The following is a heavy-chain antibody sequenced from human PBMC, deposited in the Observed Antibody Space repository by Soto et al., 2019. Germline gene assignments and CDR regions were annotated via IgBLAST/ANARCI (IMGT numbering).Heavy chain of an antibody. Sequence: GASVKVSCKASGYTFTGYYVHWVRQAPGQGLEWMGWINPNSGDTYLAQRFQGRVTMNRDASTRTAYMELSSLRAGDTAVYYCARGYYGMDVWGQGTTVTVSS. CDR2: INPNSGDT. V-gene: IGHV1-2*02. CDR1: GYTFTGYY. CDR3: ARGYYGMDV. J-gene: IGHJ6*02.